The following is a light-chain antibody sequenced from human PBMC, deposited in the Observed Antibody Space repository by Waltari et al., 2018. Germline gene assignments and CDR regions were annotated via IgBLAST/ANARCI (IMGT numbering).Light chain of an antibody. V-gene: IGLV1-44*01. Sequence: QSLLAQPPSVSGTPGQRVIISCSGSSANIAGNTVDRYQQVPGAAPRPLIFQNTQRQSGVPDRFFASKSGTSASLSISGLQAEDEADYYCGTWDDGVHTRLFGGGTRLTVL. CDR2: QNT. CDR1: SANIAGNT. CDR3: GTWDDGVHTRL. J-gene: IGLJ2*01.